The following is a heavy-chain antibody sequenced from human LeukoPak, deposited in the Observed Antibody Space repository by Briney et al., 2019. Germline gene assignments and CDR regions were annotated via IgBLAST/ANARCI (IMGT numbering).Heavy chain of an antibody. J-gene: IGHJ4*02. CDR1: GFTFSSYA. CDR2: ISYDGSNK. V-gene: IGHV3-30*04. Sequence: PGGSLRLSCAASGFTFSSYAMHWVRQAPGKGLEWVAVISYDGSNKYYADSVKGRFTISRDNSKNTLYLQMNSLRAEDTAVYYCARGYGLLWFGEFRDYFDYWGQGTLVTVSS. D-gene: IGHD3-10*01. CDR3: ARGYGLLWFGEFRDYFDY.